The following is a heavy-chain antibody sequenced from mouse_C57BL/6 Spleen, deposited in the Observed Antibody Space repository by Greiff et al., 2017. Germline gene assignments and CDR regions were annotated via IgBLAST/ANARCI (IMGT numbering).Heavy chain of an antibody. V-gene: IGHV1-82*01. CDR2: IYPGDGDT. Sequence: QVQLKQSGPELVKPGASVKISCKASGYAFSSSWMNWVKQRPGKGLEWIGRIYPGDGDTNYNGKFKGKATLTADKSSSTAYMQLSSLTSEDSAVXFCARTYYGNGYFDVWGTGTTVTVSS. D-gene: IGHD2-10*01. CDR3: ARTYYGNGYFDV. J-gene: IGHJ1*03. CDR1: GYAFSSSW.